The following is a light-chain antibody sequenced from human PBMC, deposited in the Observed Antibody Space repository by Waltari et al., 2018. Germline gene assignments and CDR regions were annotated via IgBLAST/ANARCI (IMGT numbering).Light chain of an antibody. CDR1: QSISNY. J-gene: IGKJ4*01. Sequence: DIQMTQSPSSLSASVGDRVTIPCRASQSISNYVNWYQHKPGKAPKLLINDATRLQTGVPSRFSGNASGTEFSLTINGLQPEDVATYYCQQYDYPPPTFGEGTKVQI. CDR2: DAT. V-gene: IGKV1-33*01. CDR3: QQYDYPPPT.